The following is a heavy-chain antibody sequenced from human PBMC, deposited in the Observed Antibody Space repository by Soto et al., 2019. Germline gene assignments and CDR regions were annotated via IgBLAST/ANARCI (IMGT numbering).Heavy chain of an antibody. D-gene: IGHD5-12*01. CDR1: GGSCSGYD. CDR2: INHSGST. J-gene: IGHJ4*02. V-gene: IGHV4-34*01. CDR3: AREGSYSAYNFAHGIQLWSFDF. Sequence: SETLCVTWAGEGGSCSGYDWSWIRQPPGKGLEWIGEINHSGSTNYNPSLEGRVAMSVDTSKNHFSLNLSSVTAADMAVYYCAREGSYSAYNFAHGIQLWSFDFWGQGALVTVSS.